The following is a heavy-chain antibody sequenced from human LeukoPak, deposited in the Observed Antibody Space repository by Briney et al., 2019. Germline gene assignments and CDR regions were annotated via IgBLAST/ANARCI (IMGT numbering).Heavy chain of an antibody. CDR3: ATAGIVPDTGAEFLQH. J-gene: IGHJ1*01. D-gene: IGHD2-15*01. CDR2: FDPEEGET. Sequence: ASVKVSCKLSGDTLTELSMHWVRQSPGKGLEWMGGFDPEEGETIYAQRFQGRVIMTEDTVTDTAHMELSSLTSEDTAVYYCATAGIVPDTGAEFLQHWGQGTLVTVSS. V-gene: IGHV1-24*01. CDR1: GDTLTELS.